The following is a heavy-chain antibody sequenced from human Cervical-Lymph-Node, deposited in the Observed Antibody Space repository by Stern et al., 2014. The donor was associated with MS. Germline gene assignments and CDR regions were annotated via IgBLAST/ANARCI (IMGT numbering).Heavy chain of an antibody. D-gene: IGHD2/OR15-2a*01. J-gene: IGHJ5*02. CDR3: ANSIA. V-gene: IGHV3-11*01. Sequence: QVQLVESGGGLVKPGGSLRLSCAASGFTFSDYYMNWIRQAPGKGLEWVSYINGSGTAMYYADSVKGRFTNSRDNAKKSLYLQMDSLRVEDTAIYYCANSIAWGQGTLVTVSS. CDR1: GFTFSDYY. CDR2: INGSGTAM.